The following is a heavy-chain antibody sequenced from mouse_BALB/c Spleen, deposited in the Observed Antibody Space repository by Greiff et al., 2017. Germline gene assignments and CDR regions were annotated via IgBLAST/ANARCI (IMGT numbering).Heavy chain of an antibody. Sequence: EVKLVESGGGLVKPGGSLKLSCAASGFTFSSYAMSWVRQTPEKRLEWVASISNGGGSTYYPDTVKGRFTISRDNAKNTLYLQMSSLKSEDTAMYYCASQLYDYDVAWFAYWGQGTLVTVSA. J-gene: IGHJ3*01. D-gene: IGHD2-4*01. V-gene: IGHV5-12-2*01. CDR2: ISNGGGST. CDR3: ASQLYDYDVAWFAY. CDR1: GFTFSSYA.